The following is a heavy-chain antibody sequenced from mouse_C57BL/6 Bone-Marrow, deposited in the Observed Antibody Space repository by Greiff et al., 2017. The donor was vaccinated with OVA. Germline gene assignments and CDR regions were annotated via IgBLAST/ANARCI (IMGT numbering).Heavy chain of an antibody. D-gene: IGHD1-1*01. CDR1: GYTFTSYW. Sequence: QVQLQQSGAELVRPGTSVKLSCKASGYTFTSYWMHWVKQRPGQGLEWIGVIDPSDSYTNYNQKFKGKATLTVDKSSSTAYMQLSSLTSEDSAVYYCARSGATVPAYWGQGTLVTVSA. V-gene: IGHV1-59*01. J-gene: IGHJ3*01. CDR2: IDPSDSYT. CDR3: ARSGATVPAY.